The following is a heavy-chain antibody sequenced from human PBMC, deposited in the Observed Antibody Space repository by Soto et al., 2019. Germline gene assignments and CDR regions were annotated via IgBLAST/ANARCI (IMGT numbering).Heavy chain of an antibody. CDR3: ARVDSVTTFDY. J-gene: IGHJ4*02. CDR2: IYYSGST. D-gene: IGHD4-17*01. V-gene: IGHV4-59*01. Sequence: TSEILCLTRSVAGGSSSSYYWSWIRQPPGKGLEWIGYIYYSGSTNYNPSLKSRVTISVDTSKNQFSLKLSSVTAADTAVYYCARVDSVTTFDYWGQGTLVTVSS. CDR1: GGSSSSYY.